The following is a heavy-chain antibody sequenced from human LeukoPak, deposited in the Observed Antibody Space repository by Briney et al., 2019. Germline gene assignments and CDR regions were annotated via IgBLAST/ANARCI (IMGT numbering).Heavy chain of an antibody. CDR2: IYHSGST. J-gene: IGHJ4*02. CDR1: GFSISSGYY. Sequence: PSETLSLTCTVSGFSISSGYYWGWIRQPPGKGLEWIGSIYHSGSTYYNPSLKSRVTISVDRSKNQFSLKLSSVTAADTAVYYCASGDFYDSSGYYYGHWGQGTLVTVSS. CDR3: ASGDFYDSSGYYYGH. V-gene: IGHV4-38-2*02. D-gene: IGHD3-22*01.